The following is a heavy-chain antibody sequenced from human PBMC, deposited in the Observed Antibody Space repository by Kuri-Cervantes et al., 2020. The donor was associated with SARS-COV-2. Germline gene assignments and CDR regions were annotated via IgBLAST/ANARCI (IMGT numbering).Heavy chain of an antibody. CDR2: IWYDGSNK. Sequence: GESLKISCAASGFTFSSYGMHWVRQAPGKGLEWVAVIWYDGSNKYYADTVKGRFTISRDNSKNTLYLQMNSLRAEDTAVYYCARDLPYYYDSSGYDFDYWGQGTLVTVSS. CDR3: ARDLPYYYDSSGYDFDY. D-gene: IGHD3-22*01. CDR1: GFTFSSYG. J-gene: IGHJ4*02. V-gene: IGHV3-33*08.